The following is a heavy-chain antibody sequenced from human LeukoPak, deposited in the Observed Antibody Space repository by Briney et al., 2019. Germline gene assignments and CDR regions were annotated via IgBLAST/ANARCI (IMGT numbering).Heavy chain of an antibody. CDR2: INPSGGST. J-gene: IGHJ6*02. CDR3: ARALFSSGYYYGMDV. V-gene: IGHV1-46*01. D-gene: IGHD3-10*01. Sequence: GASVKVSCKASGYTFTSYYMHWVRQAPGQGLEWMGIINPSGGSTSYAQKFQGRVTMTRDTSTSTVYMELSSLRSEDSAVYYCARALFSSGYYYGMDVWGQGTTVTVSS. CDR1: GYTFTSYY.